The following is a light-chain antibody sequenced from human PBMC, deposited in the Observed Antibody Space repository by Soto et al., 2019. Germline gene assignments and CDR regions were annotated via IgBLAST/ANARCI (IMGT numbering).Light chain of an antibody. CDR3: QQYGRSLFP. Sequence: EIVLTQSPGTLSLSPGERATLSCRASQSVSSSYLAWYQQKPGQAPRLLIYGASSRATGIPDRFSGSGSGTHPTTTISRLQPQDFAVYYRQQYGRSLFPFRPGTKVDIK. J-gene: IGKJ3*01. CDR1: QSVSSSY. V-gene: IGKV3-20*01. CDR2: GAS.